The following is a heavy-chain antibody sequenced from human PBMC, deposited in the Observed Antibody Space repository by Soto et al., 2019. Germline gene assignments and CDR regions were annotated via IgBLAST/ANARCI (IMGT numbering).Heavy chain of an antibody. V-gene: IGHV3-23*01. Sequence: EVQLLESGGGLVQPGGSLRLSCAASGFTFSNYAMTWVRQAPGKGLEWVSVISGSGETTYYADSVQGRVTISRDNSKYALYLQMNSLRAEDTALYYCANSARGSYEDWFDSWGQGTLVTVSS. CDR2: ISGSGETT. CDR1: GFTFSNYA. D-gene: IGHD3-16*01. J-gene: IGHJ5*01. CDR3: ANSARGSYEDWFDS.